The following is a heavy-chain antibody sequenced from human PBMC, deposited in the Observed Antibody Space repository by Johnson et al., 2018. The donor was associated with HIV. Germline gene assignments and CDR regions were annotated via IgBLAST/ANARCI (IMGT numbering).Heavy chain of an antibody. CDR3: ANLPVGATGTDAFDI. Sequence: QVQLVESGGGVVQPGGSLRLSCAASGFIFSDYGMHWVRQAPGKGLEWVAVISYDGSNKYYADSVKGRFTISRDDSKSMLYLQMNNLRAEDTAVYYCANLPVGATGTDAFDIWGQGTMVTVSS. CDR2: ISYDGSNK. CDR1: GFIFSDYG. V-gene: IGHV3-30*18. D-gene: IGHD1-26*01. J-gene: IGHJ3*02.